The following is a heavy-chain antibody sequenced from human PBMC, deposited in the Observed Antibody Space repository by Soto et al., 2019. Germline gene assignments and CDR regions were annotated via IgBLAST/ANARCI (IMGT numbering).Heavy chain of an antibody. D-gene: IGHD3-16*01. CDR2: INSDGSST. V-gene: IGHV3-74*01. Sequence: EVQLVESGGGLVQPGGSLRLSCAASGFTFSSYWMHWVRQAPGKGLVWVSRINSDGSSTSYADSVKGRFTISRDNAKNTLYLQMNSLRAEDTAVYYCAKGVNYYYYYMDVWGKGTTVTVSS. CDR1: GFTFSSYW. CDR3: AKGVNYYYYYMDV. J-gene: IGHJ6*03.